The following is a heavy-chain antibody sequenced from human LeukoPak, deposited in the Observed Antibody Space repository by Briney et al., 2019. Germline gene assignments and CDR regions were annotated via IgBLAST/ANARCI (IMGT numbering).Heavy chain of an antibody. D-gene: IGHD2-21*02. CDR3: AKDIDAGTAGFSFDY. CDR1: GFTFDDYA. V-gene: IGHV3-43*02. J-gene: IGHJ4*02. Sequence: AGGSLRLSCAASGFTFDDYAMHWVRQAPGQGLEWVSLISGNGDSTYYGDSVKGRFSISRDNIKNSLYLQMNSLRTEDTALYYCAKDIDAGTAGFSFDYWGQGTLVTVSS. CDR2: ISGNGDST.